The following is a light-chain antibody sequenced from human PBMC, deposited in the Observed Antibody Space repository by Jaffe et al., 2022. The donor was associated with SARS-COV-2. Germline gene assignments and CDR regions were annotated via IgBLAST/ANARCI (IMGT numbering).Light chain of an antibody. CDR3: QQRYNWPPVFT. J-gene: IGKJ3*01. V-gene: IGKV3-11*01. CDR2: DAS. Sequence: EIVLTQSPATLSLSPGERATLSCRASQSVSSYLAWYQQKPGQVPRLLIYDASKRATGIPARFSGSGSGTDFTLTISSLEPEDFAVYYCQQRYNWPPVFTFGPGTKVDIK. CDR1: QSVSSY.